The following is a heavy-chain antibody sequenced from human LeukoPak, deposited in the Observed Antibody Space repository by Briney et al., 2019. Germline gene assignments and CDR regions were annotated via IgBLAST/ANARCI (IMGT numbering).Heavy chain of an antibody. V-gene: IGHV4-38-2*02. D-gene: IGHD4-17*01. J-gene: IGHJ3*02. CDR3: ARYGALHDAFDI. CDR2: IYHSGRT. CDR1: GYSISRDYY. Sequence: SETLSLTCTVSGYSISRDYYWGWIRQPPGKGLEWIGSIYHSGRTYYNPSLNSRITISVDTSKNQFSLGLSSVTAADTAMYYCARYGALHDAFDIWGQGTMVTVSS.